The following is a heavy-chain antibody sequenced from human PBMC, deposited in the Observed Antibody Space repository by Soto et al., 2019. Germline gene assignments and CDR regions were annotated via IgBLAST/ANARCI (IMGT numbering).Heavy chain of an antibody. V-gene: IGHV4-34*01. D-gene: IGHD3-3*02. CDR3: ARGLSIHFWSGYYQSPLYNWFDP. J-gene: IGHJ5*02. Sequence: PSETLSLTCAVYGGSFSGYYWSWIRQPPGKGLEWIGEINHSGSTNYNPSLKSRVTISVDTSKNQFSLKLSSVTAADTAVYYCARGLSIHFWSGYYQSPLYNWFDPWGQGTLVTVSS. CDR2: INHSGST. CDR1: GGSFSGYY.